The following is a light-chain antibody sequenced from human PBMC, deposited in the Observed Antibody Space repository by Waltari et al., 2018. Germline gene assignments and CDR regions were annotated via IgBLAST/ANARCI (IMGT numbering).Light chain of an antibody. V-gene: IGKV1-5*03. J-gene: IGKJ2*01. CDR1: ENVSKW. CDR3: QQSYTYSYT. Sequence: DIQMTQSPSTLSVSVGDRVTITCRASENVSKWLAWYQQKPGKAPKLLVYKASTLRSGVPSRFSGSGSGTGFSLTISRLQPDDFATYYCQQSYTYSYTFGQGTKLEIK. CDR2: KAS.